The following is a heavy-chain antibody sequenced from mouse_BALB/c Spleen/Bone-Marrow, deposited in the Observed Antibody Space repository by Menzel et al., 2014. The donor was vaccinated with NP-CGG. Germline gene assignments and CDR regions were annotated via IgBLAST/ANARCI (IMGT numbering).Heavy chain of an antibody. D-gene: IGHD2-2*01. V-gene: IGHV5-15*02. Sequence: EVMLVESGGGVVQPGGSRKLSCAASGFNFSDYGMAWVRLAPGKGPEWVAFISNLAYSIYYADTVTGRLTISRENAKNTLYLEMSSLRFEDTAMYYCTRDRGYDGGYYFGYWGQGTTLTVSS. CDR2: ISNLAYSI. CDR1: GFNFSDYG. J-gene: IGHJ2*01. CDR3: TRDRGYDGGYYFGY.